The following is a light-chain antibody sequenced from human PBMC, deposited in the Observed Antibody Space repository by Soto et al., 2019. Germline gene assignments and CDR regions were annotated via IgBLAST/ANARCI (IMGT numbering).Light chain of an antibody. CDR1: SSDVGGYNY. Sequence: QSALTHPASVSGSPGQSITISCTGTSSDVGGYNYVSWYQQHPGKAPKLMTYDVSKRPSGVPDRFSGSKSGNTASLTISGLQAEDEADYYCCSYADNYSYVFGTGTKVTVL. V-gene: IGLV2-11*01. CDR2: DVS. J-gene: IGLJ1*01. CDR3: CSYADNYSYV.